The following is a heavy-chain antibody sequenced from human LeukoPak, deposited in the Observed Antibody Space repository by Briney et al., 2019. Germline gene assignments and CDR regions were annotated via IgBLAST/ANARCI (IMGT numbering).Heavy chain of an antibody. CDR3: ARGCSSTSCRGFDP. D-gene: IGHD2-2*01. CDR1: GGSISSYY. CDR2: IYTSGST. V-gene: IGHV4-4*07. Sequence: PSETLSLTCTVSGGSISSYYWSWIRQPAGKGLEWIGRIYTSGSTNYNPSLKSRVTISVVKSKNQFSLKLSSVTAADTAVYYCARGCSSTSCRGFDPWGQGTLVTVSS. J-gene: IGHJ5*02.